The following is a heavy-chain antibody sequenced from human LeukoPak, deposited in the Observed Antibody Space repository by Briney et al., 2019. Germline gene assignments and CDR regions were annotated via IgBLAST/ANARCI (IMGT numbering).Heavy chain of an antibody. CDR2: ISVYTGNT. CDR3: ARGGRPGDYVGY. J-gene: IGHJ4*02. CDR1: GYTSSTYG. V-gene: IGHV1-18*01. Sequence: ASAKVSCKASGYTSSTYGLTCVRPAPGQGLEWMGRISVYTGNTHYAQKLQGRVTMTTDTSTSTAYMELRSLRSDDTAVYYCARGGRPGDYVGYWGQGTLVTVSS.